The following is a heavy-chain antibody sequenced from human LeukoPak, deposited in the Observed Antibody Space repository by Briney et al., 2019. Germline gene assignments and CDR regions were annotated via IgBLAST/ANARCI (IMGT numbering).Heavy chain of an antibody. Sequence: SVKVSCKASGGTFSSYAISWMRQAPGQGLEWMGGIIPFFGTATYAQKFQGRVTITADESTSTAYMELSSLRSEDTAVYFCARDSLNASSDYDYVWGSYRFDYWGQGTLVTVSS. CDR2: IIPFFGTA. V-gene: IGHV1-69*01. D-gene: IGHD3-16*02. CDR3: ARDSLNASSDYDYVWGSYRFDY. J-gene: IGHJ4*02. CDR1: GGTFSSYA.